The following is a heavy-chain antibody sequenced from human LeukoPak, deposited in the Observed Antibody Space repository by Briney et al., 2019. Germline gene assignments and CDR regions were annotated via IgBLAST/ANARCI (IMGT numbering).Heavy chain of an antibody. D-gene: IGHD1-26*01. Sequence: PGGSLRLSCAASGFPFSTYWMSWVRQAPGKGLEWVANINQDGTEKYYVDSVKGRFTISRDYAKNSLYLQMNSLRAEDTAVYYCARLVWSGSYYFDYWGQGTLVTVSS. J-gene: IGHJ4*02. CDR2: INQDGTEK. CDR3: ARLVWSGSYYFDY. CDR1: GFPFSTYW. V-gene: IGHV3-7*01.